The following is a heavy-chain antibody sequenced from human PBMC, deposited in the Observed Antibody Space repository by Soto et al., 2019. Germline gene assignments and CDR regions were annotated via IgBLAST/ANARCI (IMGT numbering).Heavy chain of an antibody. CDR3: ARGHYGMED. V-gene: IGHV3-7*05. Sequence: EVHPVESGGGLVQPGGSLRLSCAVSGLTLSRYWMSWVRQAPGKGLEWVANINQEGSDKNYLDSVKGRFTVSRDNAKNSLYLQMNGLRVEDTAVYFCARGHYGMEDWGQGTTVTVSS. CDR2: INQEGSDK. CDR1: GLTLSRYW. J-gene: IGHJ6*02.